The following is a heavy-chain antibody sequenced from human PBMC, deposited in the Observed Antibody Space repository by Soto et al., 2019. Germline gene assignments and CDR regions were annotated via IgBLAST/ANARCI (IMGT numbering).Heavy chain of an antibody. V-gene: IGHV4-31*03. CDR2: IYYSGST. J-gene: IGHJ4*02. D-gene: IGHD6-13*01. CDR1: GGSISSGGYY. CDR3: ARGVIAAAAPPDY. Sequence: QVQLQESGPGLVKPSQTLSLTCTVSGGSISSGGYYWSWIRQHPGKGLEWIGYIYYSGSTYYNPSPKRRVTLSVDPSKNQFSLKLSSVPAADTAGYYCARGVIAAAAPPDYWGQGTLVTVSS.